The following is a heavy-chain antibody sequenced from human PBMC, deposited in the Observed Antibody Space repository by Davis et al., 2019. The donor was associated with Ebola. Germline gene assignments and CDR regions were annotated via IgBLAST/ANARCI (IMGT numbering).Heavy chain of an antibody. J-gene: IGHJ6*02. D-gene: IGHD2-2*01. V-gene: IGHV1-69*13. CDR2: IIPIFGTA. CDR1: GGTFSSYA. CDR3: ARDSKTLRWVPAAMSGHSGYYYYYGMDV. Sequence: SVTVSCKASGGTFSSYAISWVRQAPGQGLEWMGGIIPIFGTANYAQKFQGRVTITADESTSTAYMELSSLRSEDTAVYYCARDSKTLRWVPAAMSGHSGYYYYYGMDVWGQGTTVTVSS.